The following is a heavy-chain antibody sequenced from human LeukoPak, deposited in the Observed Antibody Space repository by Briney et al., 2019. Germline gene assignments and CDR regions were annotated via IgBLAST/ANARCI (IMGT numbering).Heavy chain of an antibody. CDR2: INPNSGGT. CDR1: GYTFTGYY. CDR3: ARRAVSGHGEYHLDY. J-gene: IGHJ4*02. Sequence: ASVKVSCKASGYTFTGYYMHWVRQASGQGLEWMGWINPNSGGTNYAQKFQGWVTMTRDTSISTAYMELSRLRSDDTAVYYCARRAVSGHGEYHLDYWGQGTLVTVSS. V-gene: IGHV1-2*04. D-gene: IGHD6-19*01.